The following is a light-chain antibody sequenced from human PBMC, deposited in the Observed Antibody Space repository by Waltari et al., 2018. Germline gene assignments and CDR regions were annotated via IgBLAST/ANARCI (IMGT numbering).Light chain of an antibody. CDR2: AAS. J-gene: IGKJ2*01. Sequence: DIVFTLSPGTLSLSPGETASLSCTASQSVSSNYLAWSQQKPGQAPTLLIYAASSRATGVRNRISGSGSGTDFPLTLSRLESEDFAVYYCQQHGTSPYTFGQGTKLQIK. CDR1: QSVSSNY. CDR3: QQHGTSPYT. V-gene: IGKV3-20*01.